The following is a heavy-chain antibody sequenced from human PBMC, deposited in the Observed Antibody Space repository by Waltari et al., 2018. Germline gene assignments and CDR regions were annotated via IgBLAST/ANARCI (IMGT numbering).Heavy chain of an antibody. Sequence: EVQLVESGGGLLQPGGSLRLSCAASGFTVRSNSMRWVRQAPGKGLEWVSVIYSGGSTYYADSVKGRFTISRDNSKNTLYLHMNSLRAEDTAVYYCARGSSSSDFWSGYYQYYFDYWGQGTLVTVSS. V-gene: IGHV3-53*01. D-gene: IGHD3-3*01. CDR3: ARGSSSSDFWSGYYQYYFDY. CDR1: GFTVRSNS. CDR2: IYSGGST. J-gene: IGHJ4*02.